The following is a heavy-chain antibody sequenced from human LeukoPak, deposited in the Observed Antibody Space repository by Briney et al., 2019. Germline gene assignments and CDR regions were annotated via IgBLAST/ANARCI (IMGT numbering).Heavy chain of an antibody. CDR2: TNPNSGNT. Sequence: GASVKVSRKASGYTFTSYDINRERQAPAQGLEWMGWTNPNSGNTGYAQKFQGRVTMTRNTSISTAYMELSSLRSGDRAVYYGAREILREGWFDPWGEGTLVTVSS. CDR3: AREILREGWFDP. V-gene: IGHV1-8*02. J-gene: IGHJ5*02. CDR1: GYTFTSYD.